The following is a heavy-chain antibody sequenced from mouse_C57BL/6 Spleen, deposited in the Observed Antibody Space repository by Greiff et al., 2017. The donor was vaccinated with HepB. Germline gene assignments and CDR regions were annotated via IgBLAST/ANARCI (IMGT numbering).Heavy chain of an antibody. CDR1: GYTFTSYW. Sequence: QVQLQQPGAELVKPGASVKLSCKASGYTFTSYWMQWVKQRPGQGLEWIGEIDPSDSYTNYNQKFKGKATLTVETSSSTAYMQLSSLTSEDSAVYYCARLHYYGSSHGYFDVWGTGTTVTVSS. V-gene: IGHV1-50*01. J-gene: IGHJ1*03. CDR2: IDPSDSYT. D-gene: IGHD1-1*01. CDR3: ARLHYYGSSHGYFDV.